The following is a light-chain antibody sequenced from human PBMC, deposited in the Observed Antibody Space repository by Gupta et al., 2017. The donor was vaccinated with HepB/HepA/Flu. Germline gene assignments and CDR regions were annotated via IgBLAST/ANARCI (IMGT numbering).Light chain of an antibody. CDR1: QSVSSN. CDR3: PKYKNWPRWYT. Sequence: EIVMTQSLATLSVPPGERATLSCRASQSVSSNLAWYQQNPGQAPRLLIYGASTRATGIPARLSGRGSGTEFTLTITSLQSGGFAVYCCPKYKNWPRWYTFGQGTKLEIK. CDR2: GAS. J-gene: IGKJ2*01. V-gene: IGKV3-15*01.